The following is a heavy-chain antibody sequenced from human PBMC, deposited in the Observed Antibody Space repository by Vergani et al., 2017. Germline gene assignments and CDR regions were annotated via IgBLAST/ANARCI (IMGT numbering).Heavy chain of an antibody. CDR3: ARCPRYQLLSVWFDP. D-gene: IGHD2-2*01. V-gene: IGHV3-30-3*01. CDR1: GFTFSSYA. J-gene: IGHJ5*02. Sequence: QVQLVESGGGVVQPGRSLRLSCAASGFTFSSYAMHWVRQAPGKGLEWVAVISYDGGNKYYADSVKGRFTISRDNSKNTLYLQMNSLRAEDTAVYYCARCPRYQLLSVWFDPWGQGTLVTVSS. CDR2: ISYDGGNK.